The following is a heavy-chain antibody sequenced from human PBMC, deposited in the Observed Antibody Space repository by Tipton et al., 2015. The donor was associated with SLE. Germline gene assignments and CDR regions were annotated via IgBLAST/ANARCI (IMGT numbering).Heavy chain of an antibody. V-gene: IGHV4-59*13. D-gene: IGHD5-18*01. Sequence: TLSLTCTVSGASTNTKYWTWIRQSPGKGLEWIGYANRNEGTKIKSSLERRVTISLDTSRSQFSLRLSSVTAADTAMYYCARYSYFAAAFDIWGQGTLVTVSS. J-gene: IGHJ3*02. CDR2: ANRNEGT. CDR3: ARYSYFAAAFDI. CDR1: GASTNTKY.